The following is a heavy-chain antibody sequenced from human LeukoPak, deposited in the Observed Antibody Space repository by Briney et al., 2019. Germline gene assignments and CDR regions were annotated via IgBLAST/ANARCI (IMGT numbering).Heavy chain of an antibody. V-gene: IGHV1-2*02. Sequence: GASVKVSCKASGYTFTGYYMHWVRQAPGQGLEWMGWINPNSGGTNYAQKLQGRVTMTRDTFNRTAYMGLSRLRSDDTAVYYWARDSQGWPGDYWGQGTLVTVSS. CDR3: ARDSQGWPGDY. CDR2: INPNSGGT. J-gene: IGHJ4*02. CDR1: GYTFTGYY. D-gene: IGHD2-15*01.